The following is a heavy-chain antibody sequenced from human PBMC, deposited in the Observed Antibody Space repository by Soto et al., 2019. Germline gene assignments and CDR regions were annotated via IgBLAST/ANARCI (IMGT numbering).Heavy chain of an antibody. CDR3: ARMGKYYYDSSGPTGEFDY. CDR1: GGTFSSYA. D-gene: IGHD3-22*01. J-gene: IGHJ4*02. CDR2: IIPIFGTA. V-gene: IGHV1-69*13. Sequence: ASVKVSCKASGGTFSSYAISWVRQAPGQGLEWMGGIIPIFGTANYAQKFQGRVTITADESTSTAYMELSSLRSEDTAVYYCARMGKYYYDSSGPTGEFDYWGQGTLVTVSS.